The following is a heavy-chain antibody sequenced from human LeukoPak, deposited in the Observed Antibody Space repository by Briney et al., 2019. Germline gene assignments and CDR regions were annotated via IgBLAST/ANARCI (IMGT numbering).Heavy chain of an antibody. D-gene: IGHD3-10*01. Sequence: SGGSLRLSCEVSGFTFSNAWMSWVRQAPGKGLEWVGRIKSKPDGGTTDYAAPVKGRFIISRDDSKNTQDLQMNSLKTEDTAVYYCTTDLPGYYGRVWGQGTLVTVSS. CDR3: TTDLPGYYGRV. J-gene: IGHJ4*02. CDR2: IKSKPDGGTT. CDR1: GFTFSNAW. V-gene: IGHV3-15*01.